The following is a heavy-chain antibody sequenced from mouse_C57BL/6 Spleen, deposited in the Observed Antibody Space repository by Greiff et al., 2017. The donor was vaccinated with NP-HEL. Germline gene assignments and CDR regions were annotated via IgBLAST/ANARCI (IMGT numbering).Heavy chain of an antibody. V-gene: IGHV1-55*01. D-gene: IGHD3-2*02. Sequence: QVQLQQPGAELVKPGASVKMSCKASGYTFTSYWITWVKQRPGQGLEWIGDIYPGSGSTNYNEKFKSKATLTVDTSSSTAYMQLSSLTSEDSAVYYCARGRQLRLREYAMDYWGQGTSVTVSS. CDR2: IYPGSGST. J-gene: IGHJ4*01. CDR3: ARGRQLRLREYAMDY. CDR1: GYTFTSYW.